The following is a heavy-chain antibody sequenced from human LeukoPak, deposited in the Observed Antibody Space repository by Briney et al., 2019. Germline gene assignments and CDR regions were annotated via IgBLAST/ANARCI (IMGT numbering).Heavy chain of an antibody. CDR1: GDSVSSNSAA. J-gene: IGHJ4*02. CDR2: TYYRSKWYN. D-gene: IGHD5-18*01. V-gene: IGHV6-1*01. Sequence: SQTLSLTCAISGDSVSSNSAAWNWIRQSPSSGPGWLGRTYYRSKWYNDYAVSVKSRITINPDTSKNQFSLQLNSVTPEDTAVYYCARVSYGYSSAYDYWGQGTLVTVSS. CDR3: ARVSYGYSSAYDY.